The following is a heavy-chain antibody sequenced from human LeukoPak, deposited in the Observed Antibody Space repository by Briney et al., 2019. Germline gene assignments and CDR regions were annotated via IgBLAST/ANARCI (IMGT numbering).Heavy chain of an antibody. CDR2: IYYSGST. CDR3: ARALPEPFDY. V-gene: IGHV4-59*01. CDR1: GGSISSYY. Sequence: PSETLSLTCTVSGGSISSYYWSWLRQPPGKGLEWIGYIYYSGSTNYNPSLKSRVTISVDTSKNQFSLKLSSVTAADTAVYYCARALPEPFDYWGQGTLVTVSS. D-gene: IGHD1-14*01. J-gene: IGHJ4*02.